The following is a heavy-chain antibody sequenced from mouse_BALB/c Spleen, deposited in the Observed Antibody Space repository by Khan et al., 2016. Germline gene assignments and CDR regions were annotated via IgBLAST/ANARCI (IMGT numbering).Heavy chain of an antibody. CDR1: GYSITSGYY. J-gene: IGHJ1*01. CDR3: AREGYYARWYFDV. V-gene: IGHV3-6*02. D-gene: IGHD2-3*01. CDR2: ISYDGSN. Sequence: EVQLQESGPGLVKPSQSLSLTCSVTGYSITSGYYWNWIRQFPGNKLEWMGYISYDGSNNYNPSLKNRISITRDTSKNQFFLKLNSVTTEDTATYYGAREGYYARWYFDVWGAGTTVTVSS.